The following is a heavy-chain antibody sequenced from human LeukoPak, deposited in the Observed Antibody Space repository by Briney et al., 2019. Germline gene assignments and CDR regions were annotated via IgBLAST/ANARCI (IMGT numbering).Heavy chain of an antibody. CDR2: ISYDGSNK. J-gene: IGHJ4*02. CDR1: GSTFSSYA. D-gene: IGHD3-3*01. V-gene: IGHV3-30*01. CDR3: ARDSQYDFWSGYYFNFDY. Sequence: GGSLRLSCAASGSTFSSYAMHWVRQAPGKGLEWVAVISYDGSNKYYADSVKGRFTISRDSSKNTLYLQMNSLRAEDTAVCYCARDSQYDFWSGYYFNFDYWGQGTLVTVSS.